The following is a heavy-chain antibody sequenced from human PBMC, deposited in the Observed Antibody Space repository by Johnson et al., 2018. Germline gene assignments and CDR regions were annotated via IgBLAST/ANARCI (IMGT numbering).Heavy chain of an antibody. J-gene: IGHJ3*02. D-gene: IGHD3-22*01. CDR2: IVVGSGNT. Sequence: QLVESGPEVKKPGTSVKVSCKASGSTFTSSAVQWVRQARGQRLEWIGWIVVGSGNTNYAQKLQERVTITRDMSTSTAYMELSSLRSEDTAVYYCVADGGRYYDRSGSPWAAFDIWGQGTMVTVSS. CDR3: VADGGRYYDRSGSPWAAFDI. CDR1: GSTFTSSA. V-gene: IGHV1-58*01.